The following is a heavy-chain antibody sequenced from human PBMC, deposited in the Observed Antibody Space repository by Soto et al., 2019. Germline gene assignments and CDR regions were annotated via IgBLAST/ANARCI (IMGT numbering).Heavy chain of an antibody. CDR3: ARDRRLRFLEWLFRSYGMDV. D-gene: IGHD3-3*01. CDR2: IKSDGSST. CDR1: GFTFTSYW. V-gene: IGHV3-74*01. J-gene: IGHJ6*02. Sequence: EVQLVESGGGLVPPGGSLRLSCAASGFTFTSYWMHWVRQGPGKGLLWVSRIKSDGSSTNYADSVKGRFTISRDNAKNTVYLQVNSLRAEDTAVYYCARDRRLRFLEWLFRSYGMDVWGQGTTVTVSS.